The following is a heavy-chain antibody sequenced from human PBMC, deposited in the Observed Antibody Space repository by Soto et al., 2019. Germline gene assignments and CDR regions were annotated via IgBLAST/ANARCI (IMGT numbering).Heavy chain of an antibody. CDR2: NYYGGSI. Sequence: SETLSLTCSVSGGSISSGYWTWIRQPPGKGLEWIGYNYYGGSINYNPSLKSRVIISVDTAKNQFSLRLSSVSAADTAVYYCTGAYYDVSGYSLDPWGQGTSVTVSS. CDR1: GGSISSGY. CDR3: TGAYYDVSGYSLDP. V-gene: IGHV4-59*01. J-gene: IGHJ5*02. D-gene: IGHD3-22*01.